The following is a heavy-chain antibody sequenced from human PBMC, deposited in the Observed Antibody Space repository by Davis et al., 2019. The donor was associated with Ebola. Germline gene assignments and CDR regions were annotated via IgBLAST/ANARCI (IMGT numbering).Heavy chain of an antibody. D-gene: IGHD3-10*01. V-gene: IGHV1-2*06. CDR1: GYTFTGYY. CDR3: AREGYYGSGSYAGDY. Sequence: AASVKVSCKASGYTFTGYYMHWVRQAPGQGLEWMGRINPNSGGTNYVQKFQGRVTMTRDTSISTAYMELSRLRSDDTAVYYCAREGYYGSGSYAGDYWGQGTLVTVSS. J-gene: IGHJ4*02. CDR2: INPNSGGT.